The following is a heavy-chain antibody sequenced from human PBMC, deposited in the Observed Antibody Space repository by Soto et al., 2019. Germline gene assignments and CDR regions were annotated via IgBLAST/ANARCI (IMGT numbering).Heavy chain of an antibody. J-gene: IGHJ3*02. CDR2: INAGNGNT. CDR3: ACEPLRITIFGVVTDAFDI. CDR1: GYTFTSYA. V-gene: IGHV1-3*01. D-gene: IGHD3-3*01. Sequence: QVQLVQAGAEVKKPGASVKVSCKASGYTFTSYAMHWVRQAPGQRLEWMGWINAGNGNTKYSHKFQGRVSITRDTSASTDYMELSSLRSEDTAVYYCACEPLRITIFGVVTDAFDIWGQGTMVTVSS.